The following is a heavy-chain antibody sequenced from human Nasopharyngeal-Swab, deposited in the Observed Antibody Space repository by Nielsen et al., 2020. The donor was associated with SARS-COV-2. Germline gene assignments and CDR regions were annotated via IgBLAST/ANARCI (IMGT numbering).Heavy chain of an antibody. Sequence: VRQAPGKGLEWVSSISTSSTNLYYADSVKGRFTISRDNARNSLYLQMNSLRVEDTAVYYSARGPAGSYGDFDYWGQGILVTVSS. CDR2: ISTSSTNL. V-gene: IGHV3-21*01. CDR3: ARGPAGSYGDFDY. D-gene: IGHD4-17*01. J-gene: IGHJ4*02.